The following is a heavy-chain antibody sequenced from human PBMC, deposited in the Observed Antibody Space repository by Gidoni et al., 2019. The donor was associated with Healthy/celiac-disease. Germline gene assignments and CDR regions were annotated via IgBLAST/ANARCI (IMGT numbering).Heavy chain of an antibody. D-gene: IGHD1-7*01. V-gene: IGHV4-39*01. CDR2: FYYSGST. J-gene: IGHJ3*02. CDR3: ARPRITGNTAAFDI. CDR1: GGSISSSSYY. Sequence: QLQLQESGPGLVKPSETLSLTCTVSGGSISSSSYYWGWIRQPPGKGLEWIGSFYYSGSTYYNPSRKSRVTISVDTSKNQFSLKLSSVTAADTAVYYCARPRITGNTAAFDIWGQGTMVTVSS.